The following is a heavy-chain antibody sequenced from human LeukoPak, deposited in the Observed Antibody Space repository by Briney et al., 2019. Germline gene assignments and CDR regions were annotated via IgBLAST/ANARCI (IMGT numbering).Heavy chain of an antibody. J-gene: IGHJ4*02. CDR1: GFTFSSYS. V-gene: IGHV3-21*01. Sequence: GGSLRLSCAASGFTFSSYSMNWVRQAPGKGLEWVSSISSSSSYIYYADSVKGRFTISRDNAKNSLYLQMNSLRAEDTAVYYCARPILGIAMYYFDYWGQGTLVTVSS. CDR3: ARPILGIAMYYFDY. D-gene: IGHD6-13*01. CDR2: ISSSSSYI.